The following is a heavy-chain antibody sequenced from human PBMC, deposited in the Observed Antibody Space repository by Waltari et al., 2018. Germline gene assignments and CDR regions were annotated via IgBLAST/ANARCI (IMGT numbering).Heavy chain of an antibody. CDR1: GGSISSGGYY. V-gene: IGHV4-31*03. Sequence: QVQLQESGPGLVKPSQTLSLTCTVSGGSISSGGYYWSWIRQHPGKGPEWIGYIYYSGSTTYNPSLKSRVTISEDTSKNQFSLKLGSVTAADTAVYYCARGVATIRIGFDPWGQGTLVTVSS. D-gene: IGHD5-12*01. CDR3: ARGVATIRIGFDP. CDR2: IYYSGST. J-gene: IGHJ5*02.